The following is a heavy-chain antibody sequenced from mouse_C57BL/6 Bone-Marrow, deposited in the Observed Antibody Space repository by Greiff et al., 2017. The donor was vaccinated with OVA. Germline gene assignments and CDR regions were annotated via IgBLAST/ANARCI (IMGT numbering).Heavy chain of an antibody. CDR3: ARGVGYAMDY. CDR2: IRNKANGYTT. CDR1: GFTFTDYY. Sequence: EVQLVESGGGLVQPGGSLSLSCAASGFTFTDYYMSWVRQPPGKALEWLGFIRNKANGYTTEYSASVKGRFTISRDNSQSILYLQMNALRAEDSATYYCARGVGYAMDYWGQGTSVTGSS. J-gene: IGHJ4*01. V-gene: IGHV7-3*01. D-gene: IGHD1-1*01.